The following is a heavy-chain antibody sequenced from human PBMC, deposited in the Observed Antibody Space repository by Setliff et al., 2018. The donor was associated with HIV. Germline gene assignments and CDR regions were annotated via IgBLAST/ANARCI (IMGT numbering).Heavy chain of an antibody. Sequence: PSETLSLTCAVYGGSFSGYYWSWIRQPPGKVLEWIGEINHDRTTNYNPSLKSRVTISVDTSKNQFSLTLNSVTAADTAVYYCARGSRQLTIFGVVFKTNYYFMDVWGKGTAVTVSS. D-gene: IGHD3-3*01. CDR3: ARGSRQLTIFGVVFKTNYYFMDV. CDR1: GGSFSGYY. J-gene: IGHJ6*03. CDR2: INHDRTT. V-gene: IGHV4-34*01.